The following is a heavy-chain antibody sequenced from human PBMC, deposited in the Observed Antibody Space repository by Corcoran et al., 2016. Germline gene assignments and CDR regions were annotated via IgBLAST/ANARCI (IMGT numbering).Heavy chain of an antibody. D-gene: IGHD3-16*01. V-gene: IGHV4-39*01. CDR1: GDSIINTSYY. CDR3: AEPWGSGYCVDP. J-gene: IGHJ5*02. CDR2: IYYSATT. Sequence: QLQLQESGPGLVKPSETLSLTCTVFGDSIINTSYYWAWIRQPPGKGLGWIGTIYYSATTFYNPSLKSRITMSVDTSKNQFSLKLTSVTAADTAVYYCAEPWGSGYCVDPGGQGTLVTGAS.